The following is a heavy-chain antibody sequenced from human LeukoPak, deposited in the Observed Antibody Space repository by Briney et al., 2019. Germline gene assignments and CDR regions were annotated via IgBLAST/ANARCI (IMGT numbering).Heavy chain of an antibody. Sequence: PSETLSLTCTVSSGSVTNYYWSWTRQPPGKGLEWIGYLYYTGSTNYNPSLKSRVTISADMSKNQFSLKLRSMTAADTAVYYCARHGSGYSSVFDYWGQGTLVTVSS. V-gene: IGHV4-59*08. CDR3: ARHGSGYSSVFDY. J-gene: IGHJ4*02. CDR2: LYYTGST. D-gene: IGHD6-19*01. CDR1: SGSVTNYY.